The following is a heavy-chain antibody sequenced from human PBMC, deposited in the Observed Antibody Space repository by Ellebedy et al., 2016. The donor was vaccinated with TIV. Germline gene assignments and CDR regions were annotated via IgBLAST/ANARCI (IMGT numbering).Heavy chain of an antibody. CDR1: GFTFRDYG. CDR2: IWYDGSKK. CDR3: ARDLKLGGATGQWQVREDFDY. D-gene: IGHD6-19*01. V-gene: IGHV3-33*01. Sequence: PGGSLRLSCAASGFTFRDYGMHWVRQAPGKGLEWVAVIWYDGSKKFHADSVKGRFTIARDNSKNTVYLQMNSLRAEDTAVYFCARDLKLGGATGQWQVREDFDYWGQGTLVTVSS. J-gene: IGHJ4*02.